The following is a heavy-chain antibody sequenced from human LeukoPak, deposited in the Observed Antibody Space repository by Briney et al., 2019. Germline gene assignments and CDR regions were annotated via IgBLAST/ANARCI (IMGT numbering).Heavy chain of an antibody. Sequence: SETLSLTCTVSGGSLSSGDYYWSWIRQPPGKGLEWIGYIYYSGSTYYNPYLKSRVTISVDTSKNQFSLKLSSVTAADTAVYYCARVVLDYGETDAFDIWGQGTMVTVSS. D-gene: IGHD4-17*01. CDR1: GGSLSSGDYY. J-gene: IGHJ3*02. V-gene: IGHV4-30-4*08. CDR2: IYYSGST. CDR3: ARVVLDYGETDAFDI.